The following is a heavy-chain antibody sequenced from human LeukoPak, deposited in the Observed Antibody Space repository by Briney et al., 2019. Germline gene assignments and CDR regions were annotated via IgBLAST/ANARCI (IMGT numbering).Heavy chain of an antibody. Sequence: PSETLSLTCTVSGGSISNYFWSWIRQPPGKGLEWIAYIYYSGSANYNPSLKSRVTISVDMSKNQFSLKLRSVTAADTAVYYCARYPGLEGAGSKGAFDYWGQGTLVTVSS. CDR3: ARYPGLEGAGSKGAFDY. D-gene: IGHD3-10*01. CDR2: IYYSGSA. V-gene: IGHV4-59*01. CDR1: GGSISNYF. J-gene: IGHJ4*02.